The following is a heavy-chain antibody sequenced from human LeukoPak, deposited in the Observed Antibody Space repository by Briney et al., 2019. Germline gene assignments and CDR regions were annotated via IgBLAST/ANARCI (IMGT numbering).Heavy chain of an antibody. D-gene: IGHD3-22*01. CDR3: ARERPSDYYDSSGYYGGYWFDP. Sequence: SQTLSLTCTVSGGSISSGSYYWSWIRQPAGKGLEWIGRIYTSGSTNYNPSLKSRVTISVDTSKNQFSLKLSSVTAADTAVYYCARERPSDYYDSSGYYGGYWFDPWGQGTLVTVSS. CDR2: IYTSGST. J-gene: IGHJ5*02. V-gene: IGHV4-61*02. CDR1: GGSISSGSYY.